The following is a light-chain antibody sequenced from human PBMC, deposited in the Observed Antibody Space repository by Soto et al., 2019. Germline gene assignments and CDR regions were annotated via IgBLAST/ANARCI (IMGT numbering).Light chain of an antibody. CDR1: QSVNRT. Sequence: EIVMTQSPATLSVSPGERATLSCRASQSVNRTLAWYQQKPGQAPRLLISAASTRATGIPARFSGSGSETEFTLTISSLQSEDFAVYYCQQYNTWWTFGQGTKVEMK. J-gene: IGKJ1*01. CDR3: QQYNTWWT. CDR2: AAS. V-gene: IGKV3-15*01.